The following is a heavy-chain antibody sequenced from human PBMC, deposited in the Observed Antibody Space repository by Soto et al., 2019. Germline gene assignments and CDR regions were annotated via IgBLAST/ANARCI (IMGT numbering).Heavy chain of an antibody. J-gene: IGHJ4*02. D-gene: IGHD5-18*01. V-gene: IGHV3-53*01. CDR3: ARDTRYSYGYYGFDY. CDR1: GFTVSSNY. Sequence: TGGSLRLSCAASGFTVSSNYMSWVRQAPGKGLEWVSVIYSGGSTYYADSVKGRFTISRDNSKNTLYLQMNSLRAEDTAVYYCARDTRYSYGYYGFDYWGQGTLVTVSS. CDR2: IYSGGST.